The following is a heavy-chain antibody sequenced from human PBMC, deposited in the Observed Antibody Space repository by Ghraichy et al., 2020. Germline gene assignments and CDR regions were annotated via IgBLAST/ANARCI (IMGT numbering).Heavy chain of an antibody. V-gene: IGHV3-23*01. D-gene: IGHD2-21*01. Sequence: GGSLRLSCAASGFTFSSYTMSWVRQAPGKGLEWVSAISGSGGSTYYTDSVKGRFTISRDNSKNTLYLQMNSLRAEDTAVYYCAKDNIGVRDFDYWGQGTLVTVSS. CDR1: GFTFSSYT. CDR3: AKDNIGVRDFDY. CDR2: ISGSGGST. J-gene: IGHJ4*02.